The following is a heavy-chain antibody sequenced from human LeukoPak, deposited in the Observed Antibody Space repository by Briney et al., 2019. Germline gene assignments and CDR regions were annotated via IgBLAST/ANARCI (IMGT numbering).Heavy chain of an antibody. J-gene: IGHJ6*03. CDR3: ARVRYYYYYMDV. Sequence: PSETLSLTCTVSSGSISTSNYYWRWIRQAPGKGLEWIGTIYYSGSTYYNPSLKSRVTISVDTSKNQFYLKLSSVTAADTAVYYCARVRYYYYYMDVWGKGTTVTVSS. CDR1: SGSISTSNYY. V-gene: IGHV4-39*07. CDR2: IYYSGST.